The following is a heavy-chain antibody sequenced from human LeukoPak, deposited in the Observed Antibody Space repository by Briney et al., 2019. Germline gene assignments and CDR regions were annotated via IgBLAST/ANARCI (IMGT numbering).Heavy chain of an antibody. CDR1: GYTFTSYD. Sequence: ASVKVSCKASGYTFTSYDIIWVRQATGQGLEWMGWMNPNSGNTGYAQKFQGRVTMTRNTSISTAYMELSSLRSEDTAVYYCARGRVRAAAQYYWGQGTLVTVSS. CDR3: ARGRVRAAAQYY. V-gene: IGHV1-8*01. J-gene: IGHJ4*02. D-gene: IGHD6-13*01. CDR2: MNPNSGNT.